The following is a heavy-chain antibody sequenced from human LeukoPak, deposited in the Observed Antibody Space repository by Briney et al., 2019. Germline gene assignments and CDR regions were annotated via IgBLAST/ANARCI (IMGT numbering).Heavy chain of an antibody. V-gene: IGHV1-46*01. CDR1: GYTFTSYY. CDR3: ARGRPSGMDV. J-gene: IGHJ6*02. CDR2: INPSGGST. Sequence: GASVKVSCKASGYTFTSYYMHWVRQAPGQGLEWMGIINPSGGSTSYAQKFQGRVTMTRNTSISTAYMELSSLRSEDTAVYYCARGRPSGMDVWGQGTTVTVSS.